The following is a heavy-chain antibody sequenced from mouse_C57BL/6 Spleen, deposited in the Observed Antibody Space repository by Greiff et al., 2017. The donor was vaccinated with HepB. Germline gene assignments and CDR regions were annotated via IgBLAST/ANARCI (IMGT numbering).Heavy chain of an antibody. CDR2: IYPRSGNT. V-gene: IGHV1-81*01. D-gene: IGHD4-1*01. CDR1: GYTFTSYG. J-gene: IGHJ1*03. CDR3: ARGNWDRWYFDV. Sequence: VQLVESGAELARPGASVKLSCKASGYTFTSYGISWVKQRTGQGLEWIGEIYPRSGNTYYNEKFKGKATLTADKSSSTAYMELRSLTSEDSAVYFCARGNWDRWYFDVWGTGTTVTVSS.